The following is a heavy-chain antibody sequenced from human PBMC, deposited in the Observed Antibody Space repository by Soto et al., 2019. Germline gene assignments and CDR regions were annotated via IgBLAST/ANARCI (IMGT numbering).Heavy chain of an antibody. V-gene: IGHV3-15*05. Sequence: EVNLVESGGGLVKPGGSLELSGVGSGFNFRHAWMGWVRQAPGKGPEWVGRVRSRTEGGATEYNAALEGRFTISRDDSKNEVYLEMNRLRPEDTAVYYCMTDPSTVTSFYYFDYWGQGTRVTVSS. CDR1: GFNFRHAW. J-gene: IGHJ4*02. CDR2: VRSRTEGGAT. D-gene: IGHD4-17*01. CDR3: MTDPSTVTSFYYFDY.